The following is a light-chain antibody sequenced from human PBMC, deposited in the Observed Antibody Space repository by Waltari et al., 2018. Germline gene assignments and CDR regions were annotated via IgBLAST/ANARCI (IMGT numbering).Light chain of an antibody. CDR3: QQYYSTPPT. V-gene: IGKV4-1*01. CDR2: WSS. CDR1: QILLYSFNKKDH. J-gene: IGKJ4*01. Sequence: DIVMTQSPDSLAVSLGERATIKCKSSQILLYSFNKKDHLDWFQQEPGQPPNLLFYWSSTREAGVPDLFSGSGSGTDFTLPISSLQAADVAVYYCQQYYSTPPTFGGGTKVQIK.